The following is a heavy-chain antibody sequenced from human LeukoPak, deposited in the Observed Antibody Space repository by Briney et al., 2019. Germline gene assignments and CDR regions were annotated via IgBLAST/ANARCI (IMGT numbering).Heavy chain of an antibody. CDR2: LYTSGGT. Sequence: SETLSLTCSVSGVSISSHYWSWIRQTAGKGLEWIGRLYTSGGTNYNPSLKSRVTMSVDTSKNQFSLRLSSVTAADTAVYYCARVQGFSYTYDRFDPWGQGTLVTVSS. CDR1: GVSISSHY. V-gene: IGHV4-4*07. J-gene: IGHJ5*02. D-gene: IGHD3-16*01. CDR3: ARVQGFSYTYDRFDP.